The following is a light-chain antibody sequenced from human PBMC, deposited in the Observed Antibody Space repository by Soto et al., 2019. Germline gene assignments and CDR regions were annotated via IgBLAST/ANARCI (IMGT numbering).Light chain of an antibody. CDR1: QDVSRY. CDR3: QQLQRTPFT. J-gene: IGKJ3*01. Sequence: QLTQSPSSLSASVGDRVTITCRASQDVSRYLAWYQQKAGKAPKLLIYGASTLQSGVPSRFSGFGSGTEFTRTISSLQPEDFATYHCQQLQRTPFTFGHGTTVAV. V-gene: IGKV1-9*01. CDR2: GAS.